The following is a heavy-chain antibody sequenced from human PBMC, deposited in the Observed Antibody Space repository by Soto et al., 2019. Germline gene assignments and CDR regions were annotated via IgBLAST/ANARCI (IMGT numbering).Heavy chain of an antibody. CDR3: ARSMTTVVTLDY. D-gene: IGHD4-17*01. J-gene: IGHJ4*02. V-gene: IGHV4-59*08. Sequence: SETLSLTCTVSSGPDRSHNWGWIRQPPGRGLEWIGYIYYSGSTNYNPSLKSRVTISVDTSKNQFSLKLSSVTAADTAVYYCARSMTTVVTLDYWGQGTLVTVSS. CDR1: SGPDRSHN. CDR2: IYYSGST.